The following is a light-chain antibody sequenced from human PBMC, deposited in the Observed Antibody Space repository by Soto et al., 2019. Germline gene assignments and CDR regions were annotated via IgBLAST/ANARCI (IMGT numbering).Light chain of an antibody. CDR3: QQRSNWPS. CDR1: QSISTK. J-gene: IGKJ5*01. CDR2: GAS. Sequence: IVMTQSPATLSVSPGERATLSCRASQSISTKLAWYQQKPGQAPRLLIYGASTRATGIPVRFSGSGSGTDFTLTISSLEPEDFAVYYCQQRSNWPSFCQGTRLEIK. V-gene: IGKV3-11*01.